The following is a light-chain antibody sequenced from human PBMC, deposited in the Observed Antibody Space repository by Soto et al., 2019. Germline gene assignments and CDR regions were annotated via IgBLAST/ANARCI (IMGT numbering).Light chain of an antibody. CDR1: QNVATW. Sequence: DIQMTQSPSTLSASIGDRVTITCRASQNVATWLAWYQQKTGKAPKVLIYEASSLESGVSSRFSGSGSGTDFSLTISSLQSECVGTYHCQQYKNHSLITLGPGTKVDIK. CDR2: EAS. V-gene: IGKV1-5*01. J-gene: IGKJ3*01. CDR3: QQYKNHSLIT.